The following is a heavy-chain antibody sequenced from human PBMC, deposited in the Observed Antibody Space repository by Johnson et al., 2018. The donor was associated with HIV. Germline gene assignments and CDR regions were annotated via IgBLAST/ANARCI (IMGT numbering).Heavy chain of an antibody. CDR3: ARGPTYYADPFAFDI. D-gene: IGHD4-17*01. J-gene: IGHJ3*02. CDR2: IYSGGST. CDR1: GFTFDDYA. Sequence: VQLVESGGGLVQPGRSLRLSCAASGFTFDDYAMHWVRQAPGKGLEWVSVIYSGGSTYYADSVKGRFTISRDNSKNTLYLQMNSLRAEDTAVYYCARGPTYYADPFAFDIWGQGTMVTVSS. V-gene: IGHV3-66*01.